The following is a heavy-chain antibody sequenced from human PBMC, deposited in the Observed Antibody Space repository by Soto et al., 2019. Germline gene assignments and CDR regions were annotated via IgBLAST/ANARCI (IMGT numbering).Heavy chain of an antibody. D-gene: IGHD5-12*01. CDR3: AREFSDIVAASEYFDH. Sequence: GGSLRLSCAASGFTFSSYSMNWVRQAPGKGLEWVSSSSSSSSYIYYADSVKGRFTISRDNAKNSLYLQMNSRRAEDTAVYYCAREFSDIVAASEYFDHWGQGTLVTVSS. J-gene: IGHJ1*01. CDR2: SSSSSSYI. CDR1: GFTFSSYS. V-gene: IGHV3-21*01.